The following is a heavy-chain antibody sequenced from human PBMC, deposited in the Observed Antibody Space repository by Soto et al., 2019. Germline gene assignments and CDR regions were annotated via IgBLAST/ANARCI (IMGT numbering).Heavy chain of an antibody. CDR2: ISGSGGST. V-gene: IGHV3-23*01. CDR1: GFTFSSYA. D-gene: IGHD6-13*01. J-gene: IGHJ4*02. Sequence: GGSLRLSCAASGFTFSSYAMSWVRQAPGKGLEWVSAISGSGGSTYYADSVKGRFTISRDNSKNTLYLQMNSLRAEDTAVYYCANWQRLFSSSWPRNFDYWGQGTLVTVSS. CDR3: ANWQRLFSSSWPRNFDY.